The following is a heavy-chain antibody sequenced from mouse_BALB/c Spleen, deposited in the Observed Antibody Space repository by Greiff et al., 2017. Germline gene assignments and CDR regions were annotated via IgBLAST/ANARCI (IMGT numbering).Heavy chain of an antibody. CDR3: ARTPYDYDGPYFDY. J-gene: IGHJ2*01. Sequence: QVQLQQPGAELVKPGASVKMSCKASGYTFTSYNMHWVKQTPGQGLEWIGAIYPGNGDTSYNQKFKGKATLTADKSSSTAYMQLSSLTSEDSAVYYCARTPYDYDGPYFDYWGQGTTLTVSS. CDR1: GYTFTSYN. D-gene: IGHD2-4*01. CDR2: IYPGNGDT. V-gene: IGHV1-12*01.